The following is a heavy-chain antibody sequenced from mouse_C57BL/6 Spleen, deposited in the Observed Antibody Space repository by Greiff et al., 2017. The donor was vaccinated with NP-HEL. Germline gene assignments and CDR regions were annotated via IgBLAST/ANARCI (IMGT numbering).Heavy chain of an antibody. CDR1: GYSIPRGYY. Sequence: LVESGPGLVKPSQSLSLTCSVTGYSIPRGYYWNWIRQFPGKKLEWKGYISYDGSNNYNPSLKNRISITRDTSKNQFFLKLNSVTTEDTATYYCARDYGNPFGYWGQGTTLTVSS. J-gene: IGHJ2*01. CDR3: ARDYGNPFGY. CDR2: ISYDGSN. D-gene: IGHD2-1*01. V-gene: IGHV3-6*01.